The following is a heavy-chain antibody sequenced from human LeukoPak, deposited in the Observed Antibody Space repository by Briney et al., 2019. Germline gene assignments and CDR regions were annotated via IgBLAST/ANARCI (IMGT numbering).Heavy chain of an antibody. CDR1: GGSISSGDYY. CDR2: IYYSGST. V-gene: IGHV4-30-4*08. CDR3: ARDTPYYDILTGRRNMDD. Sequence: SQTLSLTCTVSGGSISSGDYYWSWIRQPPGKGLEWIGYIYYSGSTYYDPSLKSRVTISVDTSKNQFSLKLSSVTAADTAVYYCARDTPYYDILTGRRNMDDWGKGTTVTVSS. J-gene: IGHJ6*03. D-gene: IGHD3-9*01.